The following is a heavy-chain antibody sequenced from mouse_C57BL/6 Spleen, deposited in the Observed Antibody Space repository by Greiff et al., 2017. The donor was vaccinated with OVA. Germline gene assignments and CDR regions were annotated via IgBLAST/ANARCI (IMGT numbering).Heavy chain of an antibody. CDR3: ARGDYDGSSQYYYAMDY. D-gene: IGHD1-1*01. CDR1: GYSFTGYY. CDR2: INPSTGGT. V-gene: IGHV1-42*01. J-gene: IGHJ4*01. Sequence: EVKLVESGPELVKPGASVKISCKASGYSFTGYYMNWVKQSPEKSLEWIGEINPSTGGTTYNQKFKAKATLTVDKSSSTAYMQLKSLTSEDSAVYYCARGDYDGSSQYYYAMDYWGQGTSVTVSS.